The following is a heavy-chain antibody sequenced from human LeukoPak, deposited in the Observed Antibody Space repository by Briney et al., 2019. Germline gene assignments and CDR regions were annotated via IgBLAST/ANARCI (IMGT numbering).Heavy chain of an antibody. CDR2: ISSSSSTI. D-gene: IGHD6-19*01. V-gene: IGHV3-48*01. CDR3: ARVDSSGWTRIFDY. J-gene: IGHJ4*02. Sequence: VSYISSSSSTIYYADSVKGRFTISRDNAKNSLYLQMNSLRAEDTAVYYCARVDSSGWTRIFDYWGQGTLVTVSS.